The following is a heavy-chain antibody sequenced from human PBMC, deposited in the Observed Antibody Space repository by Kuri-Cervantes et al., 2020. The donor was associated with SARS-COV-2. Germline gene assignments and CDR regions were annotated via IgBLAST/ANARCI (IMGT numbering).Heavy chain of an antibody. D-gene: IGHD6-13*01. CDR2: IYWDDDK. Sequence: SGPTLVKPTQTLTLTCTFSGVSLSTSGVGVGWIRQPPGKALEWLALIYWDDDKRYGPSLKSRLTITKDTSKNQVVLKMTNMDPVDTATYYCAHLKSSIWYGDWFDPWGQGTLVTVSS. CDR1: GVSLSTSGVG. CDR3: AHLKSSIWYGDWFDP. J-gene: IGHJ5*02. V-gene: IGHV2-5*05.